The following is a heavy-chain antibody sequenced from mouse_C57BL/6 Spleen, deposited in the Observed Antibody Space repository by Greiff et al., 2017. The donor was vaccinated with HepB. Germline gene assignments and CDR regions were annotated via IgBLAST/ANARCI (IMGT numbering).Heavy chain of an antibody. CDR3: ARQYYGSSYAMDY. CDR1: GYTFTDYY. Sequence: VQLQQSGPVLVKPGASVKMSCKASGYTFTDYYMNWVKQSHGKSLEWIGVINPYNGGTSYNQKFKGKATLTVDKSSSTAYMELNSLTSEDSAVYYCARQYYGSSYAMDYWGQGTSVTVSS. V-gene: IGHV1-19*01. CDR2: INPYNGGT. J-gene: IGHJ4*01. D-gene: IGHD1-1*01.